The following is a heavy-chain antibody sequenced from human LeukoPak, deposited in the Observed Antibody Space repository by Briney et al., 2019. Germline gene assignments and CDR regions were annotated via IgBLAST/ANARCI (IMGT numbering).Heavy chain of an antibody. CDR2: ISWDGGST. J-gene: IGHJ6*03. V-gene: IGHV3-43*01. CDR1: GFTFDDYT. CDR3: ARDYPYSYYMNV. D-gene: IGHD4-11*01. Sequence: GSLRLSCAASGFTFDDYTMHWVRQAPGKGLEWVSLISWDGGSTYYADSVKGRFTISRDNAKNLLYLQMNSLRAEDTAVYYCARDYPYSYYMNVWGNGTTVTVSS.